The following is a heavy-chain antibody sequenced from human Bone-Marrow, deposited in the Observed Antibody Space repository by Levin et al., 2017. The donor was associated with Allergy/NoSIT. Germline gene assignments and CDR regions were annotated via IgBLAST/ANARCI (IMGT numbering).Heavy chain of an antibody. CDR2: ISGSGDYI. Sequence: GESLKISCAASVFTFSLYSLPFFLPSPFKGLEWVSGISGSGDYIYYADSVKGRFTISRDNPKNTLYLQMNSLRAEDTAVYFCAKGFSWDGSVTTTFDYWGQGTLITVSS. V-gene: IGHV3-23*01. J-gene: IGHJ4*02. CDR1: VFTFSLYS. D-gene: IGHD4-17*01. CDR3: AKGFSWDGSVTTTFDY.